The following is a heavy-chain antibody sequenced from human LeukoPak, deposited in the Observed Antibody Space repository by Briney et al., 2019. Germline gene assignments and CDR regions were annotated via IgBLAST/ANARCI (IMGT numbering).Heavy chain of an antibody. CDR1: GFNFNSHW. J-gene: IGHJ6*03. CDR3: ARVSGSMVRGVNGFYYYYYMDV. V-gene: IGHV3-7*01. D-gene: IGHD3-10*01. CDR2: IKYDGSEI. Sequence: PGGSLRLSCAAAGFNFNSHWMNWVRQAPGKGLEWMANIKYDGSEIYYVDSVKGRFTISRDSANHSLYLQMNSLRVEDTAVYYCARVSGSMVRGVNGFYYYYYMDVWGTGTTVTVSS.